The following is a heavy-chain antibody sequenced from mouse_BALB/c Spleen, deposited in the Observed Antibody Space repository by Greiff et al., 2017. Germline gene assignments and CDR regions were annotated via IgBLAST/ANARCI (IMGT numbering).Heavy chain of an antibody. CDR2: IDPANGNT. D-gene: IGHD2-3*01. Sequence: EVKLMESGAELVKPGASVKLSCTASGFNIKDTYMHWVKQRPEQGLEWIGRIDPANGNTKYDPKFQGKATITADTSSNTAYLQLSSLTSEDTAVYYCARDGYYVFAYWGQGTLVTVSA. CDR1: GFNIKDTY. V-gene: IGHV14-3*02. J-gene: IGHJ3*01. CDR3: ARDGYYVFAY.